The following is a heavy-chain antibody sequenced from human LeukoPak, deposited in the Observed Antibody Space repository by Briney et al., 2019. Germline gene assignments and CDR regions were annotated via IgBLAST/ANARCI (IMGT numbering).Heavy chain of an antibody. CDR2: MYYSGTT. V-gene: IGHV4-59*01. CDR1: GGSITSNY. CDR3: ARVERGGSGGFQH. J-gene: IGHJ1*01. D-gene: IGHD3-10*01. Sequence: SETLSLTCTVSGGSITSNYWTWIRQPPGKGLEWIAYMYYSGTTNCNPSLKSRVTMSVDTSKNQFSLKLSSVTAADTAVYYCARVERGGSGGFQHWGQGTLVTVSS.